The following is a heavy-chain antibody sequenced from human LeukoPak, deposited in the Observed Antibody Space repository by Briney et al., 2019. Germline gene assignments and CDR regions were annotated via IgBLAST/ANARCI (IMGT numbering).Heavy chain of an antibody. V-gene: IGHV4-39*01. CDR1: GFTFSSYW. CDR2: VYYIGIT. D-gene: IGHD1-26*01. J-gene: IGHJ3*02. Sequence: GSLRLSCAASGFTFSSYWMSWVRQPPGKGLEWIGNVYYIGITYCNPSLKSRVTISVDTSKNRFSLKLNSVTAADTAVYYCARQTSRGEWELLGGAFDIWGQGTMVTVSS. CDR3: ARQTSRGEWELLGGAFDI.